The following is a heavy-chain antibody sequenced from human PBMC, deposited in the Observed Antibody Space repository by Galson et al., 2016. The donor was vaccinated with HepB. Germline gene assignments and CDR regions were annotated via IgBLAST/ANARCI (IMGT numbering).Heavy chain of an antibody. J-gene: IGHJ4*02. Sequence: SLRLSCAASGFTFSSYGMHWVRQAPGKGLEWVAVISYDGSNKYYADSVKGRFTISRDNSKTSLFLQMNRLRAEDTAVYYCAKSDLLFGYYNGGIACWGQGTLVTVSS. CDR1: GFTFSSYG. D-gene: IGHD3-9*01. CDR3: AKSDLLFGYYNGGIAC. CDR2: ISYDGSNK. V-gene: IGHV3-30*18.